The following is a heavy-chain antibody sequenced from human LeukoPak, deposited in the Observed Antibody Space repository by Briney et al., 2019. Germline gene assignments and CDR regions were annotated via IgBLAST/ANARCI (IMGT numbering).Heavy chain of an antibody. CDR3: ARRAGAYSHPYDY. CDR2: ISGSGGST. Sequence: GGSLRLSCAASGFTFSSYAMSWVRQAPGKGLEWVSAISGSGGSTYYADSVKGRFTISRDNSKNTLYLQMNSLRVEDTAVYYCARRAGAYSHPYDYWGQGTLVTVSS. J-gene: IGHJ4*02. CDR1: GFTFSSYA. V-gene: IGHV3-23*01. D-gene: IGHD4/OR15-4a*01.